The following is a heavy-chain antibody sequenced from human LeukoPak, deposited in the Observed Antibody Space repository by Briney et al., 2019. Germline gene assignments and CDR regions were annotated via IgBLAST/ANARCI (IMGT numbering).Heavy chain of an antibody. CDR1: GFTFTNYA. CDR2: LSGSGDNT. Sequence: PGGSLRLSCAASGFTFTNYAMSWVRQAPGKGLEWVSTLSGSGDNTYYADSVKGRFTISRDNSKNMLYLQMSSLRAEDTAVYYCARIGYSSSSFDYWGQGTLVTVSS. D-gene: IGHD6-6*01. J-gene: IGHJ4*02. V-gene: IGHV3-23*01. CDR3: ARIGYSSSSFDY.